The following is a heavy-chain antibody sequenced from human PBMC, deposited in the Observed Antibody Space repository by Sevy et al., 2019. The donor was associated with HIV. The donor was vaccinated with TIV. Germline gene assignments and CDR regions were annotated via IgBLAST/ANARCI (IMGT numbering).Heavy chain of an antibody. CDR1: GFSYSSYG. CDR3: VKEGGGEGGDH. CDR2: IQYDGSNK. J-gene: IGHJ4*01. D-gene: IGHD2-21*01. V-gene: IGHV3-30*02. Sequence: GGSLRLSCAASGFSYSSYGMHWVRQAPGKGLECVAYIQYDGSNKDYADSVKGRFTISRDNSKNTLDLQMNSLRVEDTAVYYCVKEGGGEGGDHWGHGTLVTVSS.